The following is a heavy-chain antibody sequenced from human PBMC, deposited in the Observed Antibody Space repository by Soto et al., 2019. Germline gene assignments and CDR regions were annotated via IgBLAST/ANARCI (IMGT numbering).Heavy chain of an antibody. CDR2: IYYTGIT. V-gene: IGHV4-30-4*01. CDR1: GGSISSDDHY. J-gene: IGHJ4*02. CDR3: ARDRSNSPDFFDF. Sequence: SETLSLTCTVSGGSISSDDHYWSWIGHPPGKGLEWIGYIYYTGITNYNPSLESRVTISVDTSKNQFSLKVNSVTAADTAVYYCARDRSNSPDFFDFWGQGTLVTVSS. D-gene: IGHD6-6*01.